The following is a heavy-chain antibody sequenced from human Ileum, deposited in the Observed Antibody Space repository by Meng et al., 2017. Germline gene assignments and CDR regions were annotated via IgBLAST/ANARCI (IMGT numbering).Heavy chain of an antibody. CDR2: INNSEST. J-gene: IGHJ4*02. CDR1: VGTLRVYY. Sequence: LLSRQPSALPIACIVGTLRVYYWCWSRHPHGKGMELMWEINNSESTNTNPSLKSRVTISVDTSKYQFSLKLNFVSAADTAVYYCARGGHDSSVYYSFDYWGQGTLVTVSS. CDR3: ARGGHDSSVYYSFDY. D-gene: IGHD3-22*01. V-gene: IGHV4-34*05.